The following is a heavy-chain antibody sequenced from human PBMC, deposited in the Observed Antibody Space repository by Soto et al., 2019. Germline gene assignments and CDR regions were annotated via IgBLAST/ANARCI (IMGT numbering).Heavy chain of an antibody. D-gene: IGHD2-2*01. CDR3: DRVPDY. V-gene: IGHV4-30-2*01. CDR2: MYHSGST. Sequence: QLQLQESGSGLVKPSQTLSLTCAVSGGSISSGGYSWSWIRQPPGKGLEWIGYMYHSGSTYYNPSLKSRVTISIDRSKNQFSLKLSSVTAADTAGYYWDRVPDYWGQGILVTVSS. J-gene: IGHJ4*02. CDR1: GGSISSGGYS.